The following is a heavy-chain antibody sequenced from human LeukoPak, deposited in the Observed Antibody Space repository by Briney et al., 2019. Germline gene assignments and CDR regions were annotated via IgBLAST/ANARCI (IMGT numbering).Heavy chain of an antibody. CDR3: ARDGIAVAGYYYYMDV. V-gene: IGHV3-48*03. D-gene: IGHD6-19*01. CDR1: GFTFSSYE. CDR2: ISSSGSTI. J-gene: IGHJ6*03. Sequence: PGGSLRLSCAASGFTFSSYEMNWVRQAPGKGLEWVSYISSSGSTIYYADSVKGRFTISRDNAKNSLYLQMNSLRAEDTAVYYCARDGIAVAGYYYYMDVWGKGTTVTVSS.